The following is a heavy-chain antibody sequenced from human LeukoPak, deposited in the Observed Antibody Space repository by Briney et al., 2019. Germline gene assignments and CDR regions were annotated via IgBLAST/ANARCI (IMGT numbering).Heavy chain of an antibody. J-gene: IGHJ4*02. CDR2: ISDDGSNK. Sequence: GGSLTLSCAASGFTFNTYGMHWVRQAPGKGLEWVAAISDDGSNKYYADSVKGRFTISRDNSKNTVYLQMNSLRAEDTAVYYCAKDLENYYDSSGYVDYWGQGTLVTVSS. V-gene: IGHV3-30*18. D-gene: IGHD3-22*01. CDR1: GFTFNTYG. CDR3: AKDLENYYDSSGYVDY.